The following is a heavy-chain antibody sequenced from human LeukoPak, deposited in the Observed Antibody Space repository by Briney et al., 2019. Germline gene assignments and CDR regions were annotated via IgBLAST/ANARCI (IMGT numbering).Heavy chain of an antibody. CDR1: GFTFSSYA. CDR2: ISGSGGST. D-gene: IGHD3-22*01. V-gene: IGHV3-23*01. J-gene: IGHJ3*02. CDR3: AKDHYYDSSGYTAFDI. Sequence: SGGSLRLSCAASGFTFSSYAMSWVRQAPGKGLEWVSAISGSGGSTYYADSVKGRFTISRDNSKNTLYLQMNSLRAEDTAVYYCAKDHYYDSSGYTAFDIWGQGTMVTVSS.